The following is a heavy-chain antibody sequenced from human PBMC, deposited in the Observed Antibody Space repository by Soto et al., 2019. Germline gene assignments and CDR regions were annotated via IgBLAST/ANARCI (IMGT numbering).Heavy chain of an antibody. CDR3: ARVTNWNLDY. Sequence: EVQLVESGGGLVQPGGSLRLSCAASGFTFSDHYMDWVRQAPGKGLEWVGRIRNKPNSYTTEYVASVKGRFTFSRDDSKNSLYLQMNSLKTEDPAVYYCARVTNWNLDYWGQGTLVTVSS. V-gene: IGHV3-72*01. D-gene: IGHD1-20*01. CDR1: GFTFSDHY. J-gene: IGHJ4*02. CDR2: IRNKPNSYTT.